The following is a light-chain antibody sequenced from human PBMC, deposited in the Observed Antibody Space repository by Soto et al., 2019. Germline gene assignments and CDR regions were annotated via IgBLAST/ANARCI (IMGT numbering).Light chain of an antibody. CDR1: SSDVGGYNY. CDR3: CSYAGSYTVV. Sequence: QSVLTQPRSVSGSPGQSVTISCTGTSSDVGGYNYVSWYQQHPGKAPKLMIYDVSKRPSGVPDRFSGSKSGNTASLTNSGLQAEDEADYYCCSYAGSYTVVFGGGTKLTVL. CDR2: DVS. J-gene: IGLJ2*01. V-gene: IGLV2-11*01.